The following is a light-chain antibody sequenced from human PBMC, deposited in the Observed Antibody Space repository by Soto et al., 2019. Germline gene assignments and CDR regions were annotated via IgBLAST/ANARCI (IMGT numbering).Light chain of an antibody. CDR3: ASFTRSGTVV. CDR1: SSDVGGYNY. CDR2: DVN. V-gene: IGLV2-14*03. J-gene: IGLJ2*01. Sequence: QSVLTQPASVSGSPGQSITISCAGTSSDVGGYNYVSWYQQHPGKVPRLIISDVNKRPSGVSDRFSGSKSGNTASLTISGIQAEDEADYYCASFTRSGTVVFGGGTKLTVL.